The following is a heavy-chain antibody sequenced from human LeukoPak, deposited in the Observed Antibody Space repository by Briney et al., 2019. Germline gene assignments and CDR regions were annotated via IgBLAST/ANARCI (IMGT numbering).Heavy chain of an antibody. J-gene: IGHJ4*02. Sequence: GGSLRLSCAASGFTFSSQNMNWARQAPGKGLEWVAYISTSGDSTKYADSVEGRFTISRDNAENSLYLLMNSLRVEDTAVYYCVKNGWLNYWGQGILVTVSS. CDR1: GFTFSSQN. CDR2: ISTSGDST. CDR3: VKNGWLNY. V-gene: IGHV3-21*06. D-gene: IGHD6-19*01.